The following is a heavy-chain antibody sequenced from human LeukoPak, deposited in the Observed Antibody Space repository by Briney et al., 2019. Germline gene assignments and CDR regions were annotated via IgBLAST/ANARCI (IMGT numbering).Heavy chain of an antibody. CDR1: GFTFDDYA. J-gene: IGHJ4*02. Sequence: GGSLRLSCAASGFTFDDYAMHWVRQAPGKGLEWVSLISGDGGSTYYADSVKGRFTISRDNSKNSLYLQMNSLRTEDTALYYCAKADSSGYYPLIGVFDYWGREPWSPSPQ. D-gene: IGHD3-22*01. V-gene: IGHV3-43*02. CDR2: ISGDGGST. CDR3: AKADSSGYYPLIGVFDY.